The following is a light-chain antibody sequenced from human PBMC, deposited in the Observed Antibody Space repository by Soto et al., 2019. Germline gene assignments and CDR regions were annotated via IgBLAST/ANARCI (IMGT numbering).Light chain of an antibody. J-gene: IGKJ1*01. Sequence: DIQMTPSPSSLSASVGDRVTITCRASQSISSYLNWYQQKPGKAPKLLIYAASSLQSGVPSRFSGSGSVTDFTLSISSLQPEDFATYYCQHSYSTPRTFGQGTKVEIK. CDR2: AAS. CDR3: QHSYSTPRT. CDR1: QSISSY. V-gene: IGKV1-39*01.